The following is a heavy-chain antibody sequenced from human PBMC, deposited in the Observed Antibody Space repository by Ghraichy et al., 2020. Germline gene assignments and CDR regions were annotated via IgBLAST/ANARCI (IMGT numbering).Heavy chain of an antibody. CDR3: ARGGGGYCSSTSCYNWFDP. D-gene: IGHD2-2*01. CDR1: GGSISSYY. CDR2: IYYSGST. J-gene: IGHJ5*02. Sequence: SETLSLTCTVSGGSISSYYWSWIRQPPGKGLEWIGYIYYSGSTNYNPSLKSRVTISVDTSKNQFSLKLSSVTAADTAVYYCARGGGGYCSSTSCYNWFDPWGQGTLVTVSS. V-gene: IGHV4-59*01.